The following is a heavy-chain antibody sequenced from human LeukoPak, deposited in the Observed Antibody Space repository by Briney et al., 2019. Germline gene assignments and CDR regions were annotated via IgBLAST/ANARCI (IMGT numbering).Heavy chain of an antibody. CDR3: ARLAYCDYVWGSYRCHPFDY. Sequence: SETLSLTCTVSGGSISSSSYYWGWIRQPPGKGLEWIGSIYYSGSTYYNPSLKSRVTISVDASKNQFSLKLSSVTAADTAVYYCARLAYCDYVWGSYRCHPFDYWGQGTLVTVSS. D-gene: IGHD3-16*02. V-gene: IGHV4-39*01. CDR2: IYYSGST. CDR1: GGSISSSSYY. J-gene: IGHJ4*02.